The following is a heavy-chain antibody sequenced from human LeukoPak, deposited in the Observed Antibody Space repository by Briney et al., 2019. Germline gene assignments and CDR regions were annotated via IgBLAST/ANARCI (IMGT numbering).Heavy chain of an antibody. J-gene: IGHJ1*01. CDR3: AQTGLLWFGELLSPEKYFQH. CDR2: ISGSGGST. D-gene: IGHD3-10*01. CDR1: GFTFSSYA. V-gene: IGHV3-23*01. Sequence: GGSLRLSCAASGFTFSSYAMSWVRQAPGKGLEWVSAISGSGGSTYYADSVKGRFTISRDNSKNTLYLQMNSLRAEDTAVYYCAQTGLLWFGELLSPEKYFQHWGQGTLVTVSS.